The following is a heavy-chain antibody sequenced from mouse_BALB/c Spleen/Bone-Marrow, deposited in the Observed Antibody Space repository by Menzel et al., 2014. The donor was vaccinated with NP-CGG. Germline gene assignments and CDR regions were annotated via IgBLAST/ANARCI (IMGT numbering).Heavy chain of an antibody. Sequence: EVMSVESGGGLAQPGGSRKLSCAASGFTFSSFGMHWVRQAPEKGLEWVAYISSGCSTIYYADTVKGRFTISRDNPKNTLFLQMTSLRSEDTAMYYCARSGIGYYYCSSSYGMDYWGQGPSVTVSS. V-gene: IGHV5-17*02. CDR2: ISSGCSTI. D-gene: IGHD1-1*01. CDR3: ARSGIGYYYCSSSYGMDY. CDR1: GFTFSSFG. J-gene: IGHJ4*01.